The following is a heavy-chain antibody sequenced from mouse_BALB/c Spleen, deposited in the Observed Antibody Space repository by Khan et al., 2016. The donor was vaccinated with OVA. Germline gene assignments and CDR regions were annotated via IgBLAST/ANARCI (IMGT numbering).Heavy chain of an antibody. CDR1: GYTFTSYW. J-gene: IGHJ3*01. D-gene: IGHD1-1*02. CDR2: INPSTGYT. V-gene: IGHV1-7*01. CDR3: TRRGLFGIFVY. Sequence: QVQLQQSGAELANPGASVNMSCKASGYTFTSYWIHWVKQRPGQGLEWIGYINPSTGYTEYNQKFKDKATLTTDKSSSTAYMQLSSLTSEDSAVYYGTRRGLFGIFVYWGQGTLVTVSA.